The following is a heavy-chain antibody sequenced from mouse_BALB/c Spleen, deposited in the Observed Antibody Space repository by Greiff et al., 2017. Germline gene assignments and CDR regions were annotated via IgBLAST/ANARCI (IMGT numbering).Heavy chain of an antibody. CDR2: INPSNGGT. CDR1: GYTFTSYY. J-gene: IGHJ3*01. D-gene: IGHD4-1*01. V-gene: IGHV1S81*02. Sequence: VQLQQSGAELVKPGASVKLSCKASGYTFTSYYMYWVKQRPGQGLEWIGEINPSNGGTNFNEKFKSKATLTVDKSSSTAYMQLSSLTSEDSAVYYCTSLTGLFAYWGQGTLVTVSA. CDR3: TSLTGLFAY.